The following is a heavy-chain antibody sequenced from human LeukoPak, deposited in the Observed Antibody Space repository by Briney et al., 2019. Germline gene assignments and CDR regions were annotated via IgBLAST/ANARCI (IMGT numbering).Heavy chain of an antibody. Sequence: GESLKISCMGSGYSFTSYWIGWVRQMPGKGLEWMGIIYPGDSDTRYSPSFQGQVTISADKSISTAYLQWSSLKASDTAMYYCARQGCSSTSCYVGDYYFDFWGQGTLVTVSS. CDR1: GYSFTSYW. CDR2: IYPGDSDT. CDR3: ARQGCSSTSCYVGDYYFDF. V-gene: IGHV5-51*01. J-gene: IGHJ4*02. D-gene: IGHD2-2*01.